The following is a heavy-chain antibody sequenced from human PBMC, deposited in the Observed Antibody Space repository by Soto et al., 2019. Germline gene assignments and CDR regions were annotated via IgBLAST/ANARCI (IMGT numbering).Heavy chain of an antibody. J-gene: IGHJ6*02. CDR2: IYYSGST. Sequence: SETLSLTCTVSVGSVSSYYWSWIRQPPGKGLEWIGYIYYSGSTNYNPSLKSRVTISVDTSKNQFSLKLSSVTAADTAVYYCARVRFLEWPTYYYYGMDVWGQGTTVTVSS. D-gene: IGHD3-3*01. CDR1: VGSVSSYY. V-gene: IGHV4-59*02. CDR3: ARVRFLEWPTYYYYGMDV.